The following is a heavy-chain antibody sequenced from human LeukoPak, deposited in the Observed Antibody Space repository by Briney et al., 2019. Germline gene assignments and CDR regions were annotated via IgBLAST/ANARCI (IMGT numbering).Heavy chain of an antibody. CDR1: GGTFSSYA. Sequence: SVKVSCKASGGTFSSYAISWVRQAPGQGLEWMGGIIPIFGTANYAQKFQGRVTITADESTSTAYMELSSLRSEDTAVYYCARDYYGSGSYYKPFDYWGQGTLVTVSS. J-gene: IGHJ4*02. D-gene: IGHD3-10*01. CDR2: IIPIFGTA. V-gene: IGHV1-69*13. CDR3: ARDYYGSGSYYKPFDY.